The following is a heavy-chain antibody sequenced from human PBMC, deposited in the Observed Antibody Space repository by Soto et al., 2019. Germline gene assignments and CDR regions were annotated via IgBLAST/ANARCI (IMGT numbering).Heavy chain of an antibody. J-gene: IGHJ5*02. CDR1: GGTFSSYA. V-gene: IGHV1-69*12. D-gene: IGHD6-19*01. CDR3: AGWIAGAGTDWFDP. Sequence: QVQLVQSGAEVKKPGSSVKVSCKASGGTFSSYAISWVRQAPGQGLEWMGGIIPIFGTANYAQKFQGGVTITADDSPSTAYMERSSLRSEDTAVYYWAGWIAGAGTDWFDPWGQGTLVTVSS. CDR2: IIPIFGTA.